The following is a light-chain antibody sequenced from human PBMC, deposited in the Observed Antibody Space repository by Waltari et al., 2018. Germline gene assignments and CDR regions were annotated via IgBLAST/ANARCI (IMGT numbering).Light chain of an antibody. Sequence: QSALTQPPSASGSPGQSVTISCTGTSRDVGSYPHVSWFQQPPGKAPKLIIYEVSKRPSGVPDRCSSSKSGNTASLTVSGLQAEDEADYYCSSKGGSNNLVFGGGTKLTVL. CDR3: SSKGGSNNLV. CDR2: EVS. CDR1: SRDVGSYPH. J-gene: IGLJ3*02. V-gene: IGLV2-8*01.